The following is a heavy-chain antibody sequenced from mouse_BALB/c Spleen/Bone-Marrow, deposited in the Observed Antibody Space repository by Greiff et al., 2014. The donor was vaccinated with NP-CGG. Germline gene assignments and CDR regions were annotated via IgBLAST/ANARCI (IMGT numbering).Heavy chain of an antibody. V-gene: IGHV14-3*02. CDR2: IDPANGNT. D-gene: IGHD1-1*01. CDR1: GFNIKDTY. J-gene: IGHJ2*01. CDR3: VSYYYGNYFDS. Sequence: VQLQQHGAELVKPGASVKLSCTASGFNIKDTYMHWVKQRPEQGLEWIGRIDPANGNTKYDPKFQGKATITADTSSNTAYLQLSSLTSEDTAVYYCVSYYYGNYFDSWGQGTTLTVSS.